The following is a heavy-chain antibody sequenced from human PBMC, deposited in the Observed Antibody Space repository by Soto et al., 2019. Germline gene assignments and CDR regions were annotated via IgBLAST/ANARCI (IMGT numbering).Heavy chain of an antibody. CDR2: ISGSGSPT. Sequence: EAQLLESGGGLIQPGGSLRLSCAASGFAFDRYFKNWVRQAPEKELQWVATISGSGSPTHYAESVKGRFTISRDNSKNTLYLQMNSLRVDDTAIYYCVKDDYGDEGPLLEDCGQGTLVTVSS. D-gene: IGHD4-17*01. CDR3: VKDDYGDEGPLLED. CDR1: GFAFDRYF. V-gene: IGHV3-23*01. J-gene: IGHJ4*02.